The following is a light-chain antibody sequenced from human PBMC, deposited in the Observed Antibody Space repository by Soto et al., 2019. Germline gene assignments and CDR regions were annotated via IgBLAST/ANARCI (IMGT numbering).Light chain of an antibody. Sequence: QSALTQPRSVSGSPGQSVAISCNATSSDVGGFDFVSWYQQHPGKAPKLVIYDVSKRPSGVPDRFSGSRSGDTASLTISGLQAEDVADYYCCLYTASYAVFGGGTTLTVL. CDR1: SSDVGGFDF. CDR3: CLYTASYAV. V-gene: IGLV2-11*01. J-gene: IGLJ3*02. CDR2: DVS.